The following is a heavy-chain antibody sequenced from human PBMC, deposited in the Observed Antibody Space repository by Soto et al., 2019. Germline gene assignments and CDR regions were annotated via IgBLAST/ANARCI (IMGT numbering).Heavy chain of an antibody. Sequence: EASVKVSCKASGYTFTSYSMHCARQAPGQRLEWMGWINAGNGNRKYSQRFQGRVTITRDTSASTAYMELSSLRSEDTAVYYCARGMGLYYFDYWGQGTLVTVSS. J-gene: IGHJ4*02. D-gene: IGHD1-26*01. V-gene: IGHV1-3*01. CDR2: INAGNGNR. CDR3: ARGMGLYYFDY. CDR1: GYTFTSYS.